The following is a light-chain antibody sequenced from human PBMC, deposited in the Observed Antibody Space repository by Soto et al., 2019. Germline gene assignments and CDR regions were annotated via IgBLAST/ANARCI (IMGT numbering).Light chain of an antibody. CDR2: GAS. Sequence: EIVMTQSPATLSVSPGERATLSCRASQSISSNLAWYQQKPGHAPSLLIYGASTRATGIPATFSGSGSVAEFTLTTSSMTAADFAAYYCQQNKIWPPLTFGQGTKVEIK. CDR3: QQNKIWPPLT. CDR1: QSISSN. V-gene: IGKV3-15*01. J-gene: IGKJ1*01.